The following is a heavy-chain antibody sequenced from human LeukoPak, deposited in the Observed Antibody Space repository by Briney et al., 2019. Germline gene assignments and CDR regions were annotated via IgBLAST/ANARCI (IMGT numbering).Heavy chain of an antibody. Sequence: SETLSLTCTVSGGSISSGGYYWSWIRQHPGKGLEWIGYIYYSGSTYYNPSLKSRVTISVDTSKNQFSLKLSSVTAADTAVYYCARGNWATHPNYYYTDVWGKGTTVTVSS. CDR2: IYYSGST. J-gene: IGHJ6*03. CDR3: ARGNWATHPNYYYTDV. CDR1: GGSISSGGYY. D-gene: IGHD2-15*01. V-gene: IGHV4-31*03.